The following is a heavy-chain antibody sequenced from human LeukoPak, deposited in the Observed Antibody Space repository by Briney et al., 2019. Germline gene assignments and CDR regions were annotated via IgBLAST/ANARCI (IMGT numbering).Heavy chain of an antibody. CDR3: ARRIYYDNTGYMFDY. V-gene: IGHV4-59*08. CDR2: IYYSGNT. Sequence: NPSETLSLTCTVSGGSISSYYWSWIRQPPGKGLEWIGYIYYSGNTNYNPSLKSRVTISLDKSKNHFSLKLTSVTAADTAVYYCARRIYYDNTGYMFDYWGQGALVTVSS. CDR1: GGSISSYY. J-gene: IGHJ4*02. D-gene: IGHD3-22*01.